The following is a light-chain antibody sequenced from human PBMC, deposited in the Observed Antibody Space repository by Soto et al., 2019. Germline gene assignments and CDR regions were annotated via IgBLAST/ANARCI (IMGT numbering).Light chain of an antibody. V-gene: IGKV3-11*01. CDR3: QQRSNWPPIT. Sequence: EIVMTQSPATLSVSPGERATLSCRASQSVRSNLAWYQQKPGQAPRLLIYGASNRATGIPARFSGSGSGTDFTLTISSLEPEDFAVYYCQQRSNWPPITFGQGTRLEIK. CDR2: GAS. J-gene: IGKJ5*01. CDR1: QSVRSN.